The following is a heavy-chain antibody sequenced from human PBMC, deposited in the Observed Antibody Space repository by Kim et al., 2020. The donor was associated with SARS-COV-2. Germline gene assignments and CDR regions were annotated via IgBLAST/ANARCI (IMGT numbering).Heavy chain of an antibody. CDR2: INSDGSNT. CDR3: ARVGHLGADYWRDSLYCIDY. V-gene: IGHV3-74*01. Sequence: GGSLRLSCAASGFTFSRSWMHWVRQAPGKGLVWVARINSDGSNTSYADSVKGRFTISRDNTKNTLYLQMNSLRAEDTAVYYCARVGHLGADYWRDSLYCIDYWGQGTLVTVSS. J-gene: IGHJ4*02. D-gene: IGHD2-8*02. CDR1: GFTFSRSW.